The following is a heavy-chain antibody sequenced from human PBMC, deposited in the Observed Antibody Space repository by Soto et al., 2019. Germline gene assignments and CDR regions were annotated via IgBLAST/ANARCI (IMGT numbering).Heavy chain of an antibody. CDR3: VKVSTFYDILTGYYSTNFFDP. D-gene: IGHD3-9*01. V-gene: IGHV3-64D*06. J-gene: IGHJ5*02. Sequence: GGSLRLSCSASGFTFSEYSMHWFRQAPGKGLQYVSTISSDGDITYYADSVKGRFTISRDNSKNTLYLQMNSLRPEDTAVYYCVKVSTFYDILTGYYSTNFFDPWGQGTLVTVS. CDR2: ISSDGDIT. CDR1: GFTFSEYS.